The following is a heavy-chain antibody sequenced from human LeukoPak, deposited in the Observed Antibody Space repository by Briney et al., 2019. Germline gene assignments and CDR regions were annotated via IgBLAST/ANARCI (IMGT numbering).Heavy chain of an antibody. Sequence: GGSLRLSCAASGFTFSNYAMSWVRQAPGKGLEWVSVTSGSGGSTYYGDSVKGRFTISRDNSKNTLYMRMNSLRAEDTAVYYCAKGRGYNYWDGFDIWGQGTMVTVSS. CDR2: TSGSGGST. J-gene: IGHJ3*02. CDR3: AKGRGYNYWDGFDI. V-gene: IGHV3-23*01. D-gene: IGHD5-24*01. CDR1: GFTFSNYA.